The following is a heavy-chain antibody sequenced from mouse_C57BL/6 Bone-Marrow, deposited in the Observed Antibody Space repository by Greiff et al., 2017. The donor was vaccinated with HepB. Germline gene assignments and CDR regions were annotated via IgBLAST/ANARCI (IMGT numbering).Heavy chain of an antibody. D-gene: IGHD1-1*01. J-gene: IGHJ4*01. CDR1: GFTFSNYW. CDR2: IRLKSDNYAT. Sequence: EVKLLESGGGLVQPGGSMKLSCVASGFTFSNYWMNWVRQSPEKGLEWVAQIRLKSDNYATHYAESVKGRFTISRDDSKSSVYLQMNNLRAEDTGIYYCTGYYYYGSCYAMDYWGQGTSVTVSS. CDR3: TGYYYYGSCYAMDY. V-gene: IGHV6-3*01.